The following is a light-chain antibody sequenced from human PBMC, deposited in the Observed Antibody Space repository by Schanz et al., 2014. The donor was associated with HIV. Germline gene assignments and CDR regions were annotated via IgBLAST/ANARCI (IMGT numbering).Light chain of an antibody. J-gene: IGKJ4*01. Sequence: EIVLTQSPGSLSLSPGGRATLSCGASQRLSSSYLAWYQQKRDQPPRLVIYATSTRAAGIPDRFSGTGSGTDFTLTISSLQSEDFAVYYCQQRSNWPLTFGGGTKVEIK. CDR3: QQRSNWPLT. CDR2: ATS. CDR1: QRLSSSY. V-gene: IGKV3D-20*02.